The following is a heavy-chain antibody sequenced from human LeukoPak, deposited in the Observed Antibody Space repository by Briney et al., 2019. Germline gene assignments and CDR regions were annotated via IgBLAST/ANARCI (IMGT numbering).Heavy chain of an antibody. V-gene: IGHV3-30-3*01. CDR1: GFTFSSYA. D-gene: IGHD6-19*01. Sequence: HPGRSLRLSCAAPGFTFSSYAMHWVRQAPGKGLEWVAVISYDGSNKYYADSVKGRFTISRDNSKNTLYLQMNSLRAEDTAVYYCARVSSMGALGGWSLYYYFDYWGQGTLVTVSS. J-gene: IGHJ4*02. CDR3: ARVSSMGALGGWSLYYYFDY. CDR2: ISYDGSNK.